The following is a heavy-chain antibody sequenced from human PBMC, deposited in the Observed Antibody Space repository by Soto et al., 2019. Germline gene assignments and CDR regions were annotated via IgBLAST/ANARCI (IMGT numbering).Heavy chain of an antibody. D-gene: IGHD5-12*01. CDR1: GGTFSSSA. CDR2: IMPVFPTS. J-gene: IGHJ6*02. V-gene: IGHV1-69*12. CDR3: ARDKDRLQLGGNYYYILDV. Sequence: QVQLEQSGAEVQKPGSSVKVSCKASGGTFSSSAFSWVRQAPGQGLEWMGGIMPVFPTSDYAQKFQDRVTITADASTSTTNMELSGLRSEDTAIYYCARDKDRLQLGGNYYYILDVWGQGTTVIVSS.